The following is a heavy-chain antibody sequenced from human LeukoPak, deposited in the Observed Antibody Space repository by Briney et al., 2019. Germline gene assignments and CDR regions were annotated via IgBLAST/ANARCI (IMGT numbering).Heavy chain of an antibody. Sequence: ASVKVSYKVPGYTLTELSMHWVRQAPGKGLEWMGGFDPEDGETIYAQKFQGRVTMTEDTSTDTAYMELSSLRSEDTAVYYCATMIKYYYDSSGYHSWGQGTLVTVSS. CDR1: GYTLTELS. V-gene: IGHV1-24*01. CDR2: FDPEDGET. CDR3: ATMIKYYYDSSGYHS. D-gene: IGHD3-22*01. J-gene: IGHJ4*02.